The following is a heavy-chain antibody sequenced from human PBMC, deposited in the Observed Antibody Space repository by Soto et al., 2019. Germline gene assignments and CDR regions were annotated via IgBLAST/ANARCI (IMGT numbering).Heavy chain of an antibody. CDR2: MNPNSGNT. D-gene: IGHD6-19*01. CDR3: ATWAGQWLENDDFEI. Sequence: ASVKVSCKASGYTFTSYDINWVRQATGQGLEWMGWMNPNSGNTGYAQKFQGRVTMTRNTSISTAYMELSSLRSEDTAVYYCATWAGQWLENDDFEIWGQGTMVTVS. CDR1: GYTFTSYD. J-gene: IGHJ3*02. V-gene: IGHV1-8*01.